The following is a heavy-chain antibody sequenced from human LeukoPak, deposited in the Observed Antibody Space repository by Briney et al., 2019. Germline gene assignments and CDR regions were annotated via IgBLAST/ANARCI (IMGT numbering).Heavy chain of an antibody. D-gene: IGHD6-13*01. CDR1: GGSISSNTKY. J-gene: IGHJ4*02. CDR3: AKIYRQHLLQ. Sequence: PSETLSLTCTVSGGSISSNTKYWVWLRQPQGLEWVWFGSIYCTGSSYYNPSLKSRVTISVETYKNPLLLKLSSVSAAGTAVYYCAKIYRQHLLQWGERTLLTDSS. V-gene: IGHV4-39*01. CDR2: IYCTGSS.